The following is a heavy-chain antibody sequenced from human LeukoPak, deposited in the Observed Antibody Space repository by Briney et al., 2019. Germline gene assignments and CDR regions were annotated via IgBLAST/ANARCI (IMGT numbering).Heavy chain of an antibody. J-gene: IGHJ6*03. V-gene: IGHV3-23*01. CDR3: AKDLGSYYYYYYMDV. CDR2: ISGSGGST. D-gene: IGHD7-27*01. Sequence: PGGSLRLSCAASGFTFTTFALGWVRQAPGKGLEWVSAISGSGGSTYYADSVKGRFTISRDNSKNTLYLQMNSLRAEDTAVYYCAKDLGSYYYYYYMDVWGKGTTVTVSS. CDR1: GFTFTTFA.